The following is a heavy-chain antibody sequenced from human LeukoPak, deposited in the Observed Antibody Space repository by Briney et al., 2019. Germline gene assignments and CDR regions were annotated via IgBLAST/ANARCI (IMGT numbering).Heavy chain of an antibody. CDR2: IYTSGST. J-gene: IGHJ4*02. CDR3: ARRSGGSGYFDY. CDR1: GGSISSGSYY. Sequence: PSETLSLTCTVSGGSISSGSYYWSWIRQPAGKGLEWIGRIYTSGSTNYNPSLKSRVTISIDTSKNKFSLKLSSVTAADTAVYYCARRSGGSGYFDYWGQGTLVTVSS. D-gene: IGHD3-3*01. V-gene: IGHV4-61*02.